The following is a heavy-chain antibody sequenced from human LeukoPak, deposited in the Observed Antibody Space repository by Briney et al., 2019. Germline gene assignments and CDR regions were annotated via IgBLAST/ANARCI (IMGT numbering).Heavy chain of an antibody. CDR2: IYYSGIT. Sequence: SETLSLTCTVSGGSISIFYWSWIRQPPGKGLEGMGDIYYSGITNYNPSLKCRVTTSLDPSKNPFCLTLSSVSAADKAVYYCARIDAVAATTTSFDYWGQGTLVTVSS. CDR1: GGSISIFY. V-gene: IGHV4-59*01. CDR3: ARIDAVAATTTSFDY. D-gene: IGHD6-19*01. J-gene: IGHJ4*02.